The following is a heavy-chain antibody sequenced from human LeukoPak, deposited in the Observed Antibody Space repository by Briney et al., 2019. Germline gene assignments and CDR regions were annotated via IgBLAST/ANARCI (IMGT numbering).Heavy chain of an antibody. CDR3: AKDQALEWGVAY. J-gene: IGHJ4*02. CDR1: GFTFSSYA. Sequence: GGSLRLSCAASGFTFSSYAMSWVRQAPGRGLEWVSAISGSGGSTYYADSVKGRFTISRDNSKNTLYLQMNSLRAEDTAVYYCAKDQALEWGVAYWGQGTLVTVSS. D-gene: IGHD3-3*01. CDR2: ISGSGGST. V-gene: IGHV3-23*01.